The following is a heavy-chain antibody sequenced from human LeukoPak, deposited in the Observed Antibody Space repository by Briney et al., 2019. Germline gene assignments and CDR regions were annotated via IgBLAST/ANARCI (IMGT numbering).Heavy chain of an antibody. CDR2: ISYDGSNK. V-gene: IGHV3-30*18. CDR1: GFTFSSYG. Sequence: GGSLRLSCAASGFTFSSYGMPWVRQAPGKGLEWVAVISYDGSNKYYADSVKGRFTISRDNSKNTLYLQLNSLRAEDTAVYYCAKGDAGYSSGWYYWSYFDYWGQGTLVTVSS. CDR3: AKGDAGYSSGWYYWSYFDY. D-gene: IGHD6-19*01. J-gene: IGHJ4*02.